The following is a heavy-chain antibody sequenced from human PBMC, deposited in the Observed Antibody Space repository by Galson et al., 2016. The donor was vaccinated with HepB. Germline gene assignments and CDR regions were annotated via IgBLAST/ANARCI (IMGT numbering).Heavy chain of an antibody. Sequence: TLSLTCTVSGGSISSGGYFWSWIRQYPGKGLEWIGNIYYSGTTYYNPSLKSRVTISVDTSKNQFSLKLSSVTAADTAVYYCVRGRPYFDYWGQGIPVTVSS. CDR2: IYYSGTT. CDR1: GGSISSGGYF. J-gene: IGHJ4*02. CDR3: VRGRPYFDY. D-gene: IGHD6-6*01. V-gene: IGHV4-31*03.